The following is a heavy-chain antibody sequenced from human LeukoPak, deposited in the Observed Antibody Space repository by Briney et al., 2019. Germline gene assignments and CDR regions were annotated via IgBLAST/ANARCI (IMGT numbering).Heavy chain of an antibody. V-gene: IGHV1-2*04. J-gene: IGHJ4*02. CDR2: INPNSGGT. CDR1: GDTFTGYY. CDR3: ARGGVQLWSHFDY. D-gene: IGHD5-18*01. Sequence: ASVNVSCKASGDTFTGYYMHWVRQAPGQGLEWRGWINPNSGGTNYAQKFQGWVTMTRDTSISTAYMELSRLRSDDTAVYYCARGGVQLWSHFDYWGQGTLVTVSS.